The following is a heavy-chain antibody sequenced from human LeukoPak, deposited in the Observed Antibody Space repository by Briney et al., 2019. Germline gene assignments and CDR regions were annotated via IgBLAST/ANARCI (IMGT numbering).Heavy chain of an antibody. CDR3: AKDIMGYDSYKFDY. Sequence: PGGSLRLSCAASGFTFDDYAMHWVRQAPGKGLEWVSGISWNSGSIGYADSVKGRFTISRDNAKNSLYLQMNSLRAEDTALYYCAKDIMGYDSYKFDYWGQGTLVTVSS. CDR2: ISWNSGSI. CDR1: GFTFDDYA. D-gene: IGHD3-22*01. V-gene: IGHV3-9*01. J-gene: IGHJ4*02.